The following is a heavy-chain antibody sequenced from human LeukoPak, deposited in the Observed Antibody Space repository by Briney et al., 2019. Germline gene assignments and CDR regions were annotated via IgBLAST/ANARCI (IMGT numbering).Heavy chain of an antibody. Sequence: GGSLRLSCAASGFTFRKYWMAWVRQAPGKGLEWVAVISYDGSNKYYADSVKGRFTISRDNSKNTLYLQMNSLRAEDTAVYYCARRYSGYAGSLGYYYYGMDVWGQGTTVTVSS. CDR3: ARRYSGYAGSLGYYYYGMDV. CDR1: GFTFRKYW. CDR2: ISYDGSNK. V-gene: IGHV3-30-3*01. J-gene: IGHJ6*02. D-gene: IGHD5-12*01.